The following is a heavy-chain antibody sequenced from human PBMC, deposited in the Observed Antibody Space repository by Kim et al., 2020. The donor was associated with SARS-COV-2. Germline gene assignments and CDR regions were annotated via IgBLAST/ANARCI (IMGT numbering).Heavy chain of an antibody. CDR1: GFTFSSYS. D-gene: IGHD3-3*01. CDR3: ARDVNEEGLRIFGVVTFFSYYYNMEV. V-gene: IGHV3-21*01. J-gene: IGHJ6*04. Sequence: GGSLRLSCAASGFTFSSYSMHWVRQAPGKGLEWVASISSSSSYIYYADSVKGRFTISRDNAKNSLYLQMNSLRAEDTAVYYCARDVNEEGLRIFGVVTFFSYYYNMEVCGKETTVTVSS. CDR2: ISSSSSYI.